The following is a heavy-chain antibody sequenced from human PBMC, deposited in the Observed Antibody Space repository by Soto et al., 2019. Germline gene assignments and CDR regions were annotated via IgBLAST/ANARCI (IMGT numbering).Heavy chain of an antibody. CDR1: GFTFSSYS. J-gene: IGHJ3*02. CDR2: ITSSSGSI. CDR3: VRDFLYAFDM. V-gene: IGHV3-48*02. Sequence: PXGSLRLSCAASGFTFSSYSMTWVRKAPGKGLEYISYITSSSGSIYYADSVKGRFTTSRDNAKNSLYLQMTSLRDEDTAVYYCVRDFLYAFDMWGQGTVVTVSS.